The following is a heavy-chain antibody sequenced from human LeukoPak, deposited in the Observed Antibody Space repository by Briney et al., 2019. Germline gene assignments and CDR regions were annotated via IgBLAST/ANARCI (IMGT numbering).Heavy chain of an antibody. CDR2: IYYSGST. V-gene: IGHV4-39*07. Sequence: SETLSLTCTVSGGSISSSSYYWGWIRQPPGKGLEWIGSIYYSGSTYYNPSLKSRVTISVDTSKNQFSLKLSSVTAADTAVYYCARGPNCSGGSCYSYPSNWGQGTLVTVSS. CDR3: ARGPNCSGGSCYSYPSN. D-gene: IGHD2-15*01. J-gene: IGHJ4*02. CDR1: GGSISSSSYY.